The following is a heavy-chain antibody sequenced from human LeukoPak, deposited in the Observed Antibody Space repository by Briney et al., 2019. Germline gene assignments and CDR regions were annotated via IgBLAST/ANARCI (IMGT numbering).Heavy chain of an antibody. CDR1: GYTFTGYY. Sequence: ASVKVSCKASGYTFTGYYMHWVRQAPGQGLEWMGWINPNSGGTNYAQKFQGRVTMTRDTSISTAYMELSRLRSDDMAVYYCASPIVGATSYYYYGMDVWGQGTTVTVSS. CDR2: INPNSGGT. V-gene: IGHV1-2*02. D-gene: IGHD1-26*01. CDR3: ASPIVGATSYYYYGMDV. J-gene: IGHJ6*02.